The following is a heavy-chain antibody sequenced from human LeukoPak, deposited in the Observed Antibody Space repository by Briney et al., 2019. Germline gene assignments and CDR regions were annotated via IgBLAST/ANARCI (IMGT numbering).Heavy chain of an antibody. Sequence: GAAVKVSCKASGYTFTGYYLHWVRQAPEQGLEWMGWINPNSGGTNYAQNFQGRVTMTRDTSISTVYMELSRLRSDDTAVYYCARDLQGAAAVPDYWGQGTLVTVSS. CDR1: GYTFTGYY. CDR2: INPNSGGT. D-gene: IGHD6-25*01. J-gene: IGHJ4*02. V-gene: IGHV1-2*02. CDR3: ARDLQGAAAVPDY.